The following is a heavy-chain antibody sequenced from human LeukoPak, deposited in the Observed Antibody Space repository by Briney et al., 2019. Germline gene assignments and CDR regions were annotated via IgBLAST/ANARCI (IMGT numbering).Heavy chain of an antibody. CDR2: IKTDGSST. D-gene: IGHD3-16*01. J-gene: IGHJ4*02. V-gene: IGHV3-74*01. Sequence: GGSLRLSCAASGFTFSDYWMYWVREAPGKGLVWVSGIKTDGSSTTYADSVKGRFTISRDNAKNTLSVQMNSLRAEDTAVYFCVRGGYAWSWGQGTLVTVSS. CDR3: VRGGYAWS. CDR1: GFTFSDYW.